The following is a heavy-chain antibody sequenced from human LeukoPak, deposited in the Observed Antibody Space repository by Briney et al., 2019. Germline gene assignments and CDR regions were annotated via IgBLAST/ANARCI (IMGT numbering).Heavy chain of an antibody. CDR2: IYTSGST. D-gene: IGHD1-20*01. J-gene: IGHJ4*02. CDR3: ARGGYNWNDVPFDY. Sequence: SETLSLTCTVSGGSISSGSYYWSWIRQPTGKGLEWIGRIYTSGSTNYNPSLKSRVTISVDTSKNQFSLKLSSVTAADTAVYYCARGGYNWNDVPFDYWGQGTLVTVSS. CDR1: GGSISSGSYY. V-gene: IGHV4-61*02.